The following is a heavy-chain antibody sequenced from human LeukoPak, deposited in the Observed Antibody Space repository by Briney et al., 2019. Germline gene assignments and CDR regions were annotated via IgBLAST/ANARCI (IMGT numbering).Heavy chain of an antibody. CDR1: GFPLSSHW. Sequence: GGSLTLSCGASGFPLSSHWMSWVRQATGKGLEWVGNIKQDGSDKYHADSVKGRFTISRDNAKNSLYLQMSSLRAEDTAVYYCATQTYALFDYWGQGTLVTVSS. CDR3: ATQTYALFDY. CDR2: IKQDGSDK. D-gene: IGHD2-2*01. V-gene: IGHV3-7*03. J-gene: IGHJ4*02.